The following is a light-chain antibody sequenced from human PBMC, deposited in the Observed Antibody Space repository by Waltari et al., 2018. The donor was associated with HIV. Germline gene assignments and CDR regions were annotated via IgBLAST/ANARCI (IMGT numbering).Light chain of an antibody. V-gene: IGLV3-19*01. Sequence: SSELTQDPIVSVTLGQTVTITCQGDSLRNYYASWHQLKPGQAPILVIYDKNTRPSGIPYRFSGSTSGNTASLTITGSQAEDEADYFCASRDNNGKRVLFGGGTKLTVL. J-gene: IGLJ3*02. CDR1: SLRNYY. CDR3: ASRDNNGKRVL. CDR2: DKN.